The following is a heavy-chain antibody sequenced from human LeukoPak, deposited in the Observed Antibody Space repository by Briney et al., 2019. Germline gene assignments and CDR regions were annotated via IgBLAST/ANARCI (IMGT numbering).Heavy chain of an antibody. CDR1: GYTFTSYD. CDR3: ARGGAVTMGYYVMDV. J-gene: IGHJ6*02. Sequence: ASVKVSCKASGYTFTSYDINWVRQAHGQGLEWMGWMNPNSYNTGYAQKFQGRVTTTRNTSITTAYMELSSLRSEDTAVYYCARGGAVTMGYYVMDVWGQGTTVTVSS. CDR2: MNPNSYNT. V-gene: IGHV1-8*01. D-gene: IGHD4-17*01.